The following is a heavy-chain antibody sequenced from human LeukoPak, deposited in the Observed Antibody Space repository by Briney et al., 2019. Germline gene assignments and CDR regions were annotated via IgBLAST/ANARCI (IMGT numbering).Heavy chain of an antibody. CDR3: ARDAGIAVAGYYYYYYMDV. D-gene: IGHD6-19*01. V-gene: IGHV3-20*04. Sequence: GGSLRLSCAASGFTFDNYGMSWARQVPGKGLEWVSSINGNGGSTAYADSVKGRFTISRDNAKNSLYLQMNSLRAEDTAVYYCARDAGIAVAGYYYYYYMDVWGKGTTVTVSS. J-gene: IGHJ6*03. CDR2: INGNGGST. CDR1: GFTFDNYG.